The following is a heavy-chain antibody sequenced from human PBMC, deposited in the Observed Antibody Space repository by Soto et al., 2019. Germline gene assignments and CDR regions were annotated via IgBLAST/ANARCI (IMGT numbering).Heavy chain of an antibody. J-gene: IGHJ4*02. CDR1: GDSVSSGSYY. D-gene: IGHD3-22*01. Sequence: SETLSLTCTVSGDSVSSGSYYWSWIRQPPGKGLEWIAYVYYSGSTYYNPSLKSRVTISVDTSKNQFSLRLNSVTAADRAVYYCARGSVDTVDSSGFYEYWGQGTPVTVSS. V-gene: IGHV4-61*01. CDR3: ARGSVDTVDSSGFYEY. CDR2: VYYSGST.